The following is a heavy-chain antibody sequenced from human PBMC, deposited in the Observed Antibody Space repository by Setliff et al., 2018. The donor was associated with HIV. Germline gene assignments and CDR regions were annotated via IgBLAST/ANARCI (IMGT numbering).Heavy chain of an antibody. V-gene: IGHV3-66*01. CDR3: TRDRWLGSDPDTFDI. D-gene: IGHD3-10*01. J-gene: IGHJ3*02. CDR2: IYSDDYT. Sequence: GGSLRLSCAASGFTFSDHYMDWVRQAPGKGLEWVSIIYSDDYTKYADSLKGRFTISRDTSKNTLYLQMNSLRAEDTAMYFCTRDRWLGSDPDTFDIWGQGTMVTVSS. CDR1: GFTFSDHY.